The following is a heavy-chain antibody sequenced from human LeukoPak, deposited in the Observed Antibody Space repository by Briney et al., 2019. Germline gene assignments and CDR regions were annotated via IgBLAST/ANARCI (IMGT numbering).Heavy chain of an antibody. V-gene: IGHV2-70*16. CDR2: LDWDDDK. J-gene: IGHJ4*02. D-gene: IGHD1-26*01. Sequence: SGPKLLNHTQTLTLTCSFSGFALSTSGMCVNWIRRPLGKALQGLAALDWDDDKFSSPSLKTRLTISKDTSKNQVVLTMTNLDPVDTATYYCARTSPETYSGSSPFDYWGQGTLVTVSS. CDR3: ARTSPETYSGSSPFDY. CDR1: GFALSTSGMC.